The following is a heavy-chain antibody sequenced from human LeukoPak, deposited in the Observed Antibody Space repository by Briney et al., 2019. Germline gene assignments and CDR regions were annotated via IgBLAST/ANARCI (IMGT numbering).Heavy chain of an antibody. CDR3: ARAGGYCGRISCPYYFDY. D-gene: IGHD2-15*01. V-gene: IGHV1-18*01. CDR2: ISVYNGNT. Sequence: ASVQVSCKASGYTFTSYGITWVRQAPGQGLEWMGWISVYNGNTNYAQKFQGRVTMTRNTSISTAYMELSSLRSENTAVYYCARAGGYCGRISCPYYFDYWGQGSLVAVSS. J-gene: IGHJ4*02. CDR1: GYTFTSYG.